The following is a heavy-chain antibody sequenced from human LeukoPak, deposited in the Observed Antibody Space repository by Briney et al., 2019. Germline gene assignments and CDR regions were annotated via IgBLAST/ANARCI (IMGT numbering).Heavy chain of an antibody. CDR3: ARDLQIDGDY. CDR2: IYPDSGGT. Sequence: ASVKVSCKASGYTFTDYYMHWVRQAPGHGLEWMGWIYPDSGGTNYAQKFQGRVTMTRDTSISTAYMGLSRLTSDDTAVYYCARDLQIDGDYWGQGTLVTVSS. D-gene: IGHD2-21*01. CDR1: GYTFTDYY. V-gene: IGHV1-2*02. J-gene: IGHJ4*02.